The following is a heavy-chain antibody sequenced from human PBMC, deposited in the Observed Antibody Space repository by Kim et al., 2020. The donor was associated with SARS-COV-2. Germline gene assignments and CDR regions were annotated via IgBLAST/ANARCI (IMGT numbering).Heavy chain of an antibody. V-gene: IGHV3-49*02. Sequence: TTEYAASVKGRFTISRDDSKSIAYLQVNSLKTEDTAVYYCTRAPGKRIDYWGQGTLVTVSS. D-gene: IGHD6-25*01. CDR2: TT. J-gene: IGHJ4*02. CDR3: TRAPGKRIDY.